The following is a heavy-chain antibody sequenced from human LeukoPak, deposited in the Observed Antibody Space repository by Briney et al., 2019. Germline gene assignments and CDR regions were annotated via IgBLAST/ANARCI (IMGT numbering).Heavy chain of an antibody. CDR3: ASGPDYGDYNY. Sequence: GGSLRLSCAASGFTFSSYEMSWVRQAPGKGLEWVSYISSGSNTIYYADSVKGRFTISRDNAKNSLYLQMNSLRAEDTAVYYCASGPDYGDYNYWGRGTLVTVSS. V-gene: IGHV3-48*03. CDR2: ISSGSNTI. CDR1: GFTFSSYE. J-gene: IGHJ4*02. D-gene: IGHD4-17*01.